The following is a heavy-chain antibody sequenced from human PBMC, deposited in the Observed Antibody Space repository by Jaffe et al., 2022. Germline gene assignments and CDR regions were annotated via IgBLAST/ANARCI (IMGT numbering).Heavy chain of an antibody. V-gene: IGHV4-38-2*01. D-gene: IGHD3-22*01. CDR1: GYSISSAYY. CDR3: ARHNYDISGYVFDI. CDR2: IYHSGST. Sequence: QVQLQESGPGLVKPSETLSLTCVVSGYSISSAYYWGWIRQPPGKGLEWIGSIYHSGSTYYNPSLKSRVTVSVDTTKNQFSLKLSSVTAADTAVYYCARHNYDISGYVFDIWGQGTMVTVSS. J-gene: IGHJ3*02.